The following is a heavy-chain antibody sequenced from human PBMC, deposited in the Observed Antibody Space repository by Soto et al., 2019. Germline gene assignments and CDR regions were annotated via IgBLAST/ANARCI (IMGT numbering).Heavy chain of an antibody. CDR2: IDPSDSFT. J-gene: IGHJ4*02. CDR3: AKSGTTYYNKSGYSV. V-gene: IGHV5-10-1*01. D-gene: IGHD3-22*01. CDR1: CHSVSSNW. Sequence: GESLKISCQSLCHSVSSNWITWVRQMPGKGLEWMGRIDPSDSFTYYSPSFEGHVTISFDLSINTAYLQWSSLKASDTATYFCAKSGTTYYNKSGYSVWGQGTLVTVSS.